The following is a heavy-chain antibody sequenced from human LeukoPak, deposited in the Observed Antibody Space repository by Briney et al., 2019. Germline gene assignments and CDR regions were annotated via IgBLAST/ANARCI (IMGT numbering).Heavy chain of an antibody. CDR2: INPNSGGT. CDR3: AREGTRYYHYMDV. D-gene: IGHD3/OR15-3a*01. J-gene: IGHJ6*03. Sequence: GASVKVSCKASGYTFSGYYMHWVRQAPGQGLEWRGWINPNSGGTNYAQKFQGRVTMTRDTSISTAYMELSRLRSDDTAVYYCAREGTRYYHYMDVWGKGTTVTVSS. V-gene: IGHV1-2*02. CDR1: GYTFSGYY.